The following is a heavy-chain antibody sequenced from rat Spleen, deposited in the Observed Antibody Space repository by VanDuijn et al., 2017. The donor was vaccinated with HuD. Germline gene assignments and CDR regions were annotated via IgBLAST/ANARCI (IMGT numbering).Heavy chain of an antibody. CDR3: TTAYYSNYLYWFAY. CDR1: GFTFSDYN. J-gene: IGHJ3*01. CDR2: ISASGGT. Sequence: EVQLVESGGGLVQPGRSLKLSCAASGFTFSDYNMAWVRQSPKKGLEWVATISASGGTHYPDSVKGRFTISRDIAKSTLYLQMNNLRSEDTATYYCTTAYYSNYLYWFAYWGQGTLVTVSS. D-gene: IGHD1-2*01. V-gene: IGHV5-7*01.